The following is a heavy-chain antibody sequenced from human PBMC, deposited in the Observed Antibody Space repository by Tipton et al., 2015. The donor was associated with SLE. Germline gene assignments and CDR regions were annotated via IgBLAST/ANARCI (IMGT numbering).Heavy chain of an antibody. V-gene: IGHV4-39*02. CDR3: ARDGGPLTGDRDYYYGMDV. Sequence: TLSLTCTVSGGSISSSSYYWGWIRQPPGKGLEWFGIIYYSGSTYYNPSLKSRVTISVDTSKNQFSLKLSSVTAADTAVYYCARDGGPLTGDRDYYYGMDVWGQGTTVTVSS. D-gene: IGHD7-27*01. CDR2: IYYSGST. J-gene: IGHJ6*02. CDR1: GGSISSSSYY.